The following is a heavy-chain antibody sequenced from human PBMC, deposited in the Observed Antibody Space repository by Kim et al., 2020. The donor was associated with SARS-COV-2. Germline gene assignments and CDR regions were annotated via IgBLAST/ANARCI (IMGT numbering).Heavy chain of an antibody. CDR3: TGLIGVTEDSDY. Sequence: YYTGSMESRYTIYRDNSQNTLYLQLSRLGAEDTAVYYCTGLIGVTEDSDYWGQGTLVTVSS. V-gene: IGHV3-64D*06. J-gene: IGHJ4*02. D-gene: IGHD3-10*01.